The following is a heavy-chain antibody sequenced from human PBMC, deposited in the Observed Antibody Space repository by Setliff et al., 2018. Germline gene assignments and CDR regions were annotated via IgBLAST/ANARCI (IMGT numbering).Heavy chain of an antibody. D-gene: IGHD5-18*01. Sequence: SETLTLTCTVSGGSISPYFWSWIRQSPGKGLEWIGYIYHNGNTNFNPSLKTRVTMSVDTSKNQFALNLRSVTAADSAVYYCARDRTAYSYGLDVWGQGTTVTVSS. V-gene: IGHV4-59*01. CDR2: IYHNGNT. CDR3: ARDRTAYSYGLDV. CDR1: GGSISPYF. J-gene: IGHJ6*02.